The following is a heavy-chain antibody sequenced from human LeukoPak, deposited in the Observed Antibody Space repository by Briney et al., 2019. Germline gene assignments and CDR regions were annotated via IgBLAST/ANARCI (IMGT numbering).Heavy chain of an antibody. J-gene: IGHJ4*02. CDR3: ARGWGYFDY. CDR1: GGSISSYY. Sequence: SETLSLTCTVSGGSISSYYWSWIRQPPGRGLEWIGYIYYSGSTNYNPSLKSQVTISVDTSKNQFSLKLSSVTAADTAVYYCARGWGYFDYWGQGTLVTASS. V-gene: IGHV4-59*01. CDR2: IYYSGST. D-gene: IGHD3-16*01.